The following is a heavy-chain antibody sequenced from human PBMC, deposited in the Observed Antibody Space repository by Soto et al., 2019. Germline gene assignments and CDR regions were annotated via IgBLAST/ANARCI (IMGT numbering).Heavy chain of an antibody. CDR3: ARHIGTTIGFDP. CDR1: GGTISSCSFY. Sequence: SETLSLTCTVSGGTISSCSFYWGWIRQPPGKGLEWIGSIYYSGSTYYNPSLKSRVTISVDTYKNQFSLKLSSVTAADTAVYYCARHIGTTIGFDPWGQGTLVTVSS. V-gene: IGHV4-39*01. D-gene: IGHD4-17*01. J-gene: IGHJ5*02. CDR2: IYYSGST.